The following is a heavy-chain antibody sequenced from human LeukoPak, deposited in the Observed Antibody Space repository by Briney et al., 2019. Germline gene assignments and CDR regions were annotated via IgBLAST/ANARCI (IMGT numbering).Heavy chain of an antibody. CDR2: IRTKPNTYAT. Sequence: TGGSLRLSCAASGFTFSGSTIHWVRQASGKGLEWVGRIRTKPNTYATAYVASVKGRFTISRDDSKNTAYLQMNSLKIDDTAVYYCSRHTERCGDWGQGTLVTVSS. V-gene: IGHV3-73*01. D-gene: IGHD2-21*01. CDR1: GFTFSGST. J-gene: IGHJ4*02. CDR3: SRHTERCGD.